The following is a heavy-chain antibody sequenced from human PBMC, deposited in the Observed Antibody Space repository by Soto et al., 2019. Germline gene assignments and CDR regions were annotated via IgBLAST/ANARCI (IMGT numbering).Heavy chain of an antibody. CDR1: GGSISSGGYS. CDR2: IYHSGST. V-gene: IGHV4-30-2*01. J-gene: IGHJ6*02. Sequence: SSETLSLTCAVSGGSISSGGYSWSWIRQPPGKGLEWIGYIYHSGSTYYNPSLKSRVTISVDRSKNQFSLKLSSVTAADTAVYYCARVPDVWRQGTTVTVSS. CDR3: ARVPDV.